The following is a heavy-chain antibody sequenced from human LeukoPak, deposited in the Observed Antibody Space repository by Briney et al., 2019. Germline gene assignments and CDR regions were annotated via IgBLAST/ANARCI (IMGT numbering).Heavy chain of an antibody. Sequence: PSETLSLTCTVSRGSISSSSYDWGWIRQPPGKGLEWIGRIYTSGSTNYNPSLTSLVTMSVDTSKNQFSLRLSSVSAADTAVYYCARDGSRSTSSHYFYYYYMDVWGKGTTVTISS. J-gene: IGHJ6*03. CDR1: RGSISSSSYD. CDR3: ARDGSRSTSSHYFYYYYMDV. V-gene: IGHV4-39*07. CDR2: IYTSGST. D-gene: IGHD3-10*01.